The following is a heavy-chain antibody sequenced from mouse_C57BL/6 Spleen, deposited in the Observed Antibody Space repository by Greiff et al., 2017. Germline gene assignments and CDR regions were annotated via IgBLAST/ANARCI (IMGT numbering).Heavy chain of an antibody. V-gene: IGHV5-17*01. J-gene: IGHJ4*01. CDR1: GFTFSDYG. D-gene: IGHD2-3*01. CDR2: ISSGSSTI. Sequence: EVMLVESGGGLVKPGGSLKLSCAASGFTFSDYGMHWVRQAPEKGLEWVAYISSGSSTIYYADTVKGRFTISRDNAKNTLFLQMTSLRSEDTAMYYCARGGDGYSSMDYWGQGTSVTVSS. CDR3: ARGGDGYSSMDY.